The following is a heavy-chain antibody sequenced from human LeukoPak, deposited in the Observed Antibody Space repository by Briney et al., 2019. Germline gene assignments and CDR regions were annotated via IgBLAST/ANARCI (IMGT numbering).Heavy chain of an antibody. D-gene: IGHD3-3*01. CDR3: ASSVNLEYYFDY. V-gene: IGHV4-30-4*01. J-gene: IGHJ4*02. CDR2: IYYSGST. Sequence: SETLSLTCTVSGGSISSGDYYWSWIRQPPGKGLRWIGYIYYSGSTYYNPSLKSRVTISVDTSKNQFSLKLSSVTAADTAVYYCASSVNLEYYFDYWGQGTLVTVSS. CDR1: GGSISSGDYY.